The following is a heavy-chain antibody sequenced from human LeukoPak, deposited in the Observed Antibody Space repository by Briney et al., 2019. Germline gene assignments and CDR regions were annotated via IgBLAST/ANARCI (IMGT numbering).Heavy chain of an antibody. D-gene: IGHD3-9*01. Sequence: SETLSLTCAVYGGSFSGYYWSWIRQPPGKGLEWIGEINHSGSTNYNPSLKSRVTISVDTSKNQFSLKLSSVTAADTAVYYCARHPANWPDWLNDYYMDVWGKGTTVTISS. V-gene: IGHV4-34*01. CDR2: INHSGST. J-gene: IGHJ6*03. CDR1: GGSFSGYY. CDR3: ARHPANWPDWLNDYYMDV.